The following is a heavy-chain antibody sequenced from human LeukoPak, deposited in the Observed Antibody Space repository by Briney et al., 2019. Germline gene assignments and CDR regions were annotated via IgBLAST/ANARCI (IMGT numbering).Heavy chain of an antibody. CDR3: AKPIYGGNIVNYYYYYMDV. CDR2: ISGSGGST. D-gene: IGHD4-23*01. Sequence: PGGSLRLSCAASGFTFSSYAMSWVRQAPGKGLEWVSAISGSGGSTYYADSVKGRFTISRDNSKNTLYLQMNSLRAEDTAVYYCAKPIYGGNIVNYYYYYMDVWGKGTTVTVSS. CDR1: GFTFSSYA. J-gene: IGHJ6*03. V-gene: IGHV3-23*01.